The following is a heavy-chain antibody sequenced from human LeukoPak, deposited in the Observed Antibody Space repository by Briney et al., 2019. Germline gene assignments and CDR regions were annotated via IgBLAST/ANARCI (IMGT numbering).Heavy chain of an antibody. D-gene: IGHD3-22*01. CDR1: GGSISSDY. CDR2: IYYRGST. V-gene: IGHV4-59*01. J-gene: IGHJ4*02. Sequence: SETLSLTCTVSGGSISSDYWSWIRQPPGKGLEWIGYIYYRGSTNYNPSLKSRVTISVDTSKNQFSLRLSSVTAADTAVYYCARLSGYSSGHYYSDYWGQGTLVTVSS. CDR3: ARLSGYSSGHYYSDY.